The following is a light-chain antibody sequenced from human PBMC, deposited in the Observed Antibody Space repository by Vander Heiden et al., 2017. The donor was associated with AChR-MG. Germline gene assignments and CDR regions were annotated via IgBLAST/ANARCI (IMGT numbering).Light chain of an antibody. V-gene: IGKV1-39*01. Sequence: DIQMTQSPSSLSASVGARVPLTSPARPRVSRTLNLYQQKQGKAPNLLIYAASTLQSGGLSRLSGSGAGTDFTLTISSLQPEDFATYYCQQSYSTPPYTFGQGTKLEMK. CDR2: AAS. CDR1: PRVSRT. J-gene: IGKJ2*01. CDR3: QQSYSTPPYT.